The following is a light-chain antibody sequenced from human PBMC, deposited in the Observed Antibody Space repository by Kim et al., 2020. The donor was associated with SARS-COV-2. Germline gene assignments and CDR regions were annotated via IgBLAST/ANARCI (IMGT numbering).Light chain of an antibody. Sequence: SSELTQDPAVSVALGQTVTITCQGDSLRTYYATWYQQRPRQAPVLVIYGRNNRPSVIPDRFSGSSSGNTASLTISGAQAEDEADFYCQSRDSGGNVLFGGGTQLTVL. CDR2: GRN. CDR1: SLRTYY. V-gene: IGLV3-19*01. CDR3: QSRDSGGNVL. J-gene: IGLJ2*01.